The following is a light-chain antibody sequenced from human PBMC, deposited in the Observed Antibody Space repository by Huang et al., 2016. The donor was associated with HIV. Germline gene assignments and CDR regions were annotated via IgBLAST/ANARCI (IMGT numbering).Light chain of an antibody. V-gene: IGKV3-11*01. CDR2: DAY. CDR1: QSISNY. J-gene: IGKJ4*01. CDR3: QQRSRT. Sequence: EIVLTQSPATLSLSPGERATLSCRASQSISNYLAWYQQKPGQAPRLLIYDAYNRATGIPARFSGSGSGTDFTLTISSLESEDFAVYYCQQRSRTFGGGTKVEIK.